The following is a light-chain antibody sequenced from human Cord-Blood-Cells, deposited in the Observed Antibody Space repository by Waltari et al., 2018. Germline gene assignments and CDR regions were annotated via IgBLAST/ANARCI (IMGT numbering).Light chain of an antibody. CDR2: VVS. CDR3: SSYTSSSTLV. V-gene: IGLV2-14*01. J-gene: IGLJ1*01. Sequence: QSALTQPASVSGSPGQSITISCTGTSSDVGGYTYVSWYQQHPVKAPNLMIYVVSNRPSGVSNRFSCSKSGNTASLTISGLQAEDEADYYCSSYTSSSTLVFGTGTKVTVL. CDR1: SSDVGGYTY.